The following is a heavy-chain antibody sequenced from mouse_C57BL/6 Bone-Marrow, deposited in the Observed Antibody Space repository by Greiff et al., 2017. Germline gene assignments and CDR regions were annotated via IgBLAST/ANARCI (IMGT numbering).Heavy chain of an antibody. J-gene: IGHJ1*03. Sequence: VQLQQSGAELVKPGASVKMSCKASGYTFTTSPIEWMKQNHGKSLEWIGNFHPYNDDTKYNEKFKGKATLTVEKSSSTVYLELSRLTSDDSAVYYCARRGYGSSYWYFDVWGTGTTVTVSS. CDR3: ARRGYGSSYWYFDV. CDR1: GYTFTTSP. D-gene: IGHD1-1*01. V-gene: IGHV1-47*01. CDR2: FHPYNDDT.